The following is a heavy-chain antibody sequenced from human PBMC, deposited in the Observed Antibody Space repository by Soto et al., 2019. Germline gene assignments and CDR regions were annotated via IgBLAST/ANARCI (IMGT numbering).Heavy chain of an antibody. CDR2: IIPIFGTA. Sequence: QVQLVQSGAEVKKPGSSVKVSCKASGGTFSSYAISWVRQAPGQGLEWMGGIIPIFGTANYAQKFQGRVTITADDSTSTAYMELSSLRSEDTAVYYCARDVGYCTNGVCTGSDYWGQGTLVTVSS. CDR3: ARDVGYCTNGVCTGSDY. D-gene: IGHD2-8*01. CDR1: GGTFSSYA. V-gene: IGHV1-69*01. J-gene: IGHJ4*02.